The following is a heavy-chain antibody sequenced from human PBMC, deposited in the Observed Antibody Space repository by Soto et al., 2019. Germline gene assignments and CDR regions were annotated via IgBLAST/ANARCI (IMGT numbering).Heavy chain of an antibody. Sequence: EVQLVESGGGLVQPGGSLRLSCAASGFTFNTYWLHWVRQAPGKGLVWVSRVIMDGSTTTYADSVRGRFTISRDNAKDTVYLEMNSLRDEDMAVYYCARGAKGQWLVDYWGQGTLVTVSS. V-gene: IGHV3-74*01. CDR3: ARGAKGQWLVDY. J-gene: IGHJ4*02. CDR2: VIMDGSTT. D-gene: IGHD6-19*01. CDR1: GFTFNTYW.